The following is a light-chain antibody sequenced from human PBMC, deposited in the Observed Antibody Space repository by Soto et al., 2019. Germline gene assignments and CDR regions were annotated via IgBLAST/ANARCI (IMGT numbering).Light chain of an antibody. V-gene: IGKV3-20*01. CDR3: LQYGGVPYT. J-gene: IGKJ2*01. Sequence: IVLTQSPGILSLPPGQSATLFCRASESMRGDYLARDQHRLGQAPRLLIDGASSGATGIQDRFSASGSGTDFPLKISRLEPEDFAIYCCLQYGGVPYTFGQGTKVDIK. CDR1: ESMRGDY. CDR2: GAS.